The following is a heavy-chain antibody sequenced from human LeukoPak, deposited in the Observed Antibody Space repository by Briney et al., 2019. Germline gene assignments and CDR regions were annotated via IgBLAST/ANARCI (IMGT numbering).Heavy chain of an antibody. CDR3: ARPYYYSSGSLPY. J-gene: IGHJ4*02. D-gene: IGHD3-10*01. CDR2: IKKDGSEK. CDR1: GFTVSSNS. V-gene: IGHV3-7*01. Sequence: GGSLRLSCTVSGFTVSSNSMSWVRQAPGKGLEWVASIKKDGSEKEYVDSVKGRFTISRDNAKNSLYLQMNSLRAEDTAVYYCARPYYYSSGSLPYWGQGTLVTVSS.